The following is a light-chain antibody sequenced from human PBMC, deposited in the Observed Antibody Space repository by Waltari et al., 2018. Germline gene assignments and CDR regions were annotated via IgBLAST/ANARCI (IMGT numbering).Light chain of an antibody. CDR3: QQRSDWPPT. CDR1: QNVNTY. V-gene: IGKV3-11*01. CDR2: DAS. J-gene: IGKJ2*01. Sequence: EIVLTQSPATLSLSTGERATLSCRASQNVNTYVAWLQQRPGRAPRLLIYDASNRATGIPPRFSGSGSGTDFTLTISSLDPEDFAVYYCQQRSDWPPTFGQGTKLEIK.